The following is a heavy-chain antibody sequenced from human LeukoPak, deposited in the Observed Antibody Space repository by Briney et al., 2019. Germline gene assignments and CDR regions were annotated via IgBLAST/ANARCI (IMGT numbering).Heavy chain of an antibody. J-gene: IGHJ4*02. Sequence: EASVKVSCKASGYTFTSYYMHWVRQAPGQGLEWMGIINPSGGSTSYAQKFQGRVTMTRDTSTSTVYMELSSLRSEDTAVYYCARDRNYYDSSGLPGYWGQGTLVTVSS. CDR2: INPSGGST. CDR1: GYTFTSYY. CDR3: ARDRNYYDSSGLPGY. V-gene: IGHV1-46*01. D-gene: IGHD3-22*01.